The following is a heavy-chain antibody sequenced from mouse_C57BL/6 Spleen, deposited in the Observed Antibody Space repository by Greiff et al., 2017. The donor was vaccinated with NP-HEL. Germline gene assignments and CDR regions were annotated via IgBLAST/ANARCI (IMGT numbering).Heavy chain of an antibody. CDR1: GYTFTSYW. D-gene: IGHD2-1*01. CDR2: IHPNSGST. J-gene: IGHJ3*01. CDR3: ATYGNYAWFAY. Sequence: QVQLKQPGAELVKPGASVKLSCKASGYTFTSYWMHWVKQRPGQGLEWIGMIHPNSGSTNYNEKFKSKATLTVDKSSSTAYMQLSSLTSEDSAVYYCATYGNYAWFAYWGQGTLVTVSA. V-gene: IGHV1-64*01.